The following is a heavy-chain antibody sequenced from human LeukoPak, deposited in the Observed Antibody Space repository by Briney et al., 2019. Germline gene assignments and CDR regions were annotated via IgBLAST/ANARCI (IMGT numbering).Heavy chain of an antibody. CDR1: EFSVGSNY. V-gene: IGHV3-73*01. CDR2: IRSKANSYAT. D-gene: IGHD1-1*01. CDR3: TSGTVN. Sequence: GSLRLSCAASEFSVGSNYMTWVRQAPGKGLEWVGRIRSKANSYATAYAASVKGRFTISRDDSKNTAYLQMNSLKTEDTAVYYCTSGTVNWGQGTLVTVSS. J-gene: IGHJ4*02.